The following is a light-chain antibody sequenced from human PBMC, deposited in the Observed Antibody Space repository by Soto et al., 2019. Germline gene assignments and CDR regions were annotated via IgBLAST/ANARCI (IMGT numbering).Light chain of an antibody. J-gene: IGKJ5*01. CDR1: QSISSSY. Sequence: VLTQSPGTLSLSPGERATLSCRASQSISSSYLAGYQQKPGQAPRLLIYGASSRATGIPDRFSGSGSGTDFTLTISRLEPEDVALYYGQQYGFAPRTFGQGTRLEIK. CDR3: QQYGFAPRT. CDR2: GAS. V-gene: IGKV3-20*01.